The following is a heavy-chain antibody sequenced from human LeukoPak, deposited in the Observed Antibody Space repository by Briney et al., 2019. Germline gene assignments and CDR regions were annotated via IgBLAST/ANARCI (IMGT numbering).Heavy chain of an antibody. CDR2: IYYSGST. Sequence: SETLSLTCTVSGGSISSSSYYWGWIRQPPGKGLEWIGSIYYSGSTYYNPSLKSRVTISVDTSKNQFSLKLSSVTAADPALYYCARLAAAGTPYYHYATDVWGQGTTVTVSS. CDR1: GGSISSSSYY. V-gene: IGHV4-39*01. CDR3: ARLAAAGTPYYHYATDV. J-gene: IGHJ6*02. D-gene: IGHD6-13*01.